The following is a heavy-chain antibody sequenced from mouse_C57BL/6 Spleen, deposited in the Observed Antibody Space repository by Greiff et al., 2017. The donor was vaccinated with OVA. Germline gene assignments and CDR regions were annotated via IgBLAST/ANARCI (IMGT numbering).Heavy chain of an antibody. CDR3: ARGDYSKSFAY. CDR2: IYPGSCNT. D-gene: IGHD2-5*01. Sequence: QVQLPQSGPELVKPGASVQISCKASCYSFPSYYLHWVKHRPGQGLELIGWIYPGSCNTTYNEKFKGKATLTADTSSSTAYMQLSSLTSEDSAVYYCARGDYSKSFAYWGQGTLVTVSA. CDR1: CYSFPSYY. V-gene: IGHV1-66*01. J-gene: IGHJ3*01.